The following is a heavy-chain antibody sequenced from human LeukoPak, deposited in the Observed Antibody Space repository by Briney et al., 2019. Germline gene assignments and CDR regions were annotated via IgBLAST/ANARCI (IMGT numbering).Heavy chain of an antibody. J-gene: IGHJ4*02. Sequence: PGGSLRLSCAASGFTFSSYAMHWVRQAPGKGLEWVAVISYDGSNKYYADSVKGRFTISRDNSENTLYLQMNSLRAEDTAVYYCAKDEGEWELLVWGQGTLVTVSS. D-gene: IGHD1-26*01. CDR2: ISYDGSNK. CDR1: GFTFSSYA. CDR3: AKDEGEWELLV. V-gene: IGHV3-30-3*01.